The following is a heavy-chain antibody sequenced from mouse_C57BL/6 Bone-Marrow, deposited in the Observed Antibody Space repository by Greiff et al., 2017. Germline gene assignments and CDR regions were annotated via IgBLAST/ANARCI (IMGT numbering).Heavy chain of an antibody. CDR1: GFTFSDYG. CDR3: ARPRTVLDY. CDR2: ISSCSSTI. Sequence: EVQLVESGGGLVKPGGSLKLSCAASGFTFSDYGMHWVRQAPEKGLEWVAYISSCSSTIYYADTVKGRFTISRDNAKNTLYLQLTSLRSEDKAMYYYARPRTVLDYWGQGTSVTVSS. V-gene: IGHV5-17*01. J-gene: IGHJ4*01.